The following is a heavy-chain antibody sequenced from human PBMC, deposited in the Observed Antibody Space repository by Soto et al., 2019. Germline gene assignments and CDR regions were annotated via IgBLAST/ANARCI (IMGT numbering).Heavy chain of an antibody. CDR1: GYTFTSYD. CDR2: MNPNSGNT. D-gene: IGHD3-10*01. J-gene: IGHJ6*02. CDR3: TGSGRDYYYYNGIDV. Sequence: QVQLVQSGAEVKKPGASVKVSCKASGYTFTSYDINWVRQATGQGLEWMGWMNPNSGNTGYAQKFQGRVTMTRNTSISTADMELSSLRSEDTALYYGTGSGRDYYYYNGIDVWGQGTTVTVSS. V-gene: IGHV1-8*01.